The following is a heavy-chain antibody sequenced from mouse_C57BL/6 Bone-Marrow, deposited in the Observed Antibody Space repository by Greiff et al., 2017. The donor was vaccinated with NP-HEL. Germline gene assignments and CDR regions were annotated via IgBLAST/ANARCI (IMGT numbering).Heavy chain of an antibody. CDR2: ISSGGSYT. J-gene: IGHJ3*01. D-gene: IGHD2-2*01. CDR1: GFTFSSYG. CDR3: ARHRGYTFAY. Sequence: DVKLVESGGDLVKPGGSLKLSCAASGFTFSSYGMSWVRQTPDKRLEWVATISSGGSYTYYPDSVKGRFTISRDNAKNTLYLQMSSLKSEDTAMYYCARHRGYTFAYWGQGTLVTVSA. V-gene: IGHV5-6*02.